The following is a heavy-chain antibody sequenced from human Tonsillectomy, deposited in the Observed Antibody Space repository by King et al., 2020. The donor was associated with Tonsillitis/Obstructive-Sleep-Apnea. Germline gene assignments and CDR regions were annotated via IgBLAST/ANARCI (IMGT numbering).Heavy chain of an antibody. V-gene: IGHV4-31*03. CDR2: IYYSGST. CDR3: AGGGYFDWLPTPDAFDI. CDR1: GGSISSGGYY. Sequence: QLQESGPGLVKPSQTLSLTCTVSGGSISSGGYYWSWIRQHPGKGLEWIGYIYYSGSTYYNPSLKSRVTISVDTSKNQFSLKLSSVTAADTAVYYCAGGGYFDWLPTPDAFDIWGQGTMVTVSS. J-gene: IGHJ3*02. D-gene: IGHD3-9*01.